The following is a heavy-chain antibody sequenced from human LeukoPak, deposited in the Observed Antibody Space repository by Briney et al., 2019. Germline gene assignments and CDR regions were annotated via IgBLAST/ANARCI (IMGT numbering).Heavy chain of an antibody. CDR1: GFTFSRYG. CDR3: AKDKEYCSGGSCYPLYYFDY. Sequence: PGGSLRLACAASGFTFSRYGMHWAPEAPGKGLEGVADISYYGSIKDYADSVKGRFTISRDNSKNTLYLQMNSLRAEDTAVFYCAKDKEYCSGGSCYPLYYFDYWGQGTLVTVSS. D-gene: IGHD2-15*01. CDR2: ISYYGSIK. J-gene: IGHJ4*02. V-gene: IGHV3-30*18.